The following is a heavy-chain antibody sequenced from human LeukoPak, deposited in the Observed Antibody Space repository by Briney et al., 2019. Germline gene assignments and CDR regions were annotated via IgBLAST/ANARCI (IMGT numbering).Heavy chain of an antibody. CDR2: ISYDGSNK. CDR3: ASPSGSSGWYRYYFDY. J-gene: IGHJ4*02. Sequence: PGRSLRLSCAASGFTFSSYAMHWVRQAPGKGLERVAVISYDGSNKYYADSVKGRFTISRDNSKNTLYLQMNSLRAEDTAVYYCASPSGSSGWYRYYFDYWGQGTLVTVSS. D-gene: IGHD6-19*01. V-gene: IGHV3-30*04. CDR1: GFTFSSYA.